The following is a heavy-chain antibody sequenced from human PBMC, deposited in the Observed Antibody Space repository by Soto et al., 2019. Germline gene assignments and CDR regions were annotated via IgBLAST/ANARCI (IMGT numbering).Heavy chain of an antibody. V-gene: IGHV1-69*01. J-gene: IGHJ4*02. CDR1: GGTFSTYA. CDR2: FIPIFGTS. CDR3: ARGVGAYYFAY. D-gene: IGHD1-26*01. Sequence: QVQLVQSGAEVKKPGSSVKVSCKASGGTFSTYAITWVRQAPGQGLEWLGGFIPIFGTSDYAWKFLGRVTFPAAESPSTVFIELSSLKSEDTAVYSGARGVGAYYFAYCGQGTLVTVSS.